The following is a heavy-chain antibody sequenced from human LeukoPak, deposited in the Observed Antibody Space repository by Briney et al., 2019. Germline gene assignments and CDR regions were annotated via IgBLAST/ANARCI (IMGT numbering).Heavy chain of an antibody. D-gene: IGHD4-17*01. CDR1: GGSISSTSYN. J-gene: IGHJ4*02. Sequence: SETLSLTCTVSGGSISSTSYNWGWLRQPPGTGLEWIGSIYYSGNTYYNPSLKSRVTISVDTSKNQFSLKLSSVTAADTAVYYCARGPTSTVTTRYYFDYWGQGTLVTVSS. CDR3: ARGPTSTVTTRYYFDY. V-gene: IGHV4-39*07. CDR2: IYYSGNT.